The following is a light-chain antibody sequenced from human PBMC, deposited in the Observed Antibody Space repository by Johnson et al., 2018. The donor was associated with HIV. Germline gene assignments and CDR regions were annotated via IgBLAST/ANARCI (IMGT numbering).Light chain of an antibody. J-gene: IGLJ1*01. V-gene: IGLV1-51*02. CDR3: GTWDSSLSAGGV. Sequence: QPVLTQPHSVSAAPGQKVTISCSGSSSNIGNNYVSWYQQLPGTAPKLLIYENNKRPSGIPDRFSGSKSGTSATLGITGLQTGDEADYYCGTWDSSLSAGGVFGTGTKVTVL. CDR1: SSNIGNNY. CDR2: ENN.